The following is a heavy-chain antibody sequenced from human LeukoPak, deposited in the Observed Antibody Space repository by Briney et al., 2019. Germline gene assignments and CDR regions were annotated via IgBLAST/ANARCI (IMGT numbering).Heavy chain of an antibody. D-gene: IGHD6-6*01. J-gene: IGHJ5*02. CDR1: GGSISSYY. V-gene: IGHV4-59*01. Sequence: SETLSLTCTVSGGSISSYYWSWVRQPPGKGREWIGYIYYSGSTNYNPSLKSQVTISVATSKNQFSLKLSSVTAADTAVYYCARLVAARPTNWFDPWGQGTLVTVSS. CDR3: ARLVAARPTNWFDP. CDR2: IYYSGST.